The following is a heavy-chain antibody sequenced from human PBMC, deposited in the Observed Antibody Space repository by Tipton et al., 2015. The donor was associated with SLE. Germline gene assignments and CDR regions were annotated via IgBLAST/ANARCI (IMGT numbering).Heavy chain of an antibody. CDR3: ARDSRGMDV. Sequence: TLSLTCTVSGVSITRSDWWSWVRQPPGKGLEWIGEIYHSGGTNYNPSLKSRVTISLDTSKSQFSLNLTSLTAADTAVYYCARDSRGMDVWGQGNTVAVSS. CDR2: IYHSGGT. J-gene: IGHJ6*02. CDR1: GVSITRSDW. V-gene: IGHV4-4*02.